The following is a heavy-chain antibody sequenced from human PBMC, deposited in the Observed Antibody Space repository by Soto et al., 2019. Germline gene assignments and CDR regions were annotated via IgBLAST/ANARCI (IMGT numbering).Heavy chain of an antibody. J-gene: IGHJ4*02. V-gene: IGHV3-7*03. D-gene: IGHD3-22*01. CDR3: SRVANYYDMDY. CDR2: IKQDGSET. CDR1: GLTFSNYW. Sequence: GGSLSLSCAASGLTFSNYWMSWVRQAPGKGLEWVANIKQDGSETYYVDSVKGRFTISRDNAKNSLYLQMNSLRAEDTAVYYCSRVANYYDMDYWGQGTMVTVYS.